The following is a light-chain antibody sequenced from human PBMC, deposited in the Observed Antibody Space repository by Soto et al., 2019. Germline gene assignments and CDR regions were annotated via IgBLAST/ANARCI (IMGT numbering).Light chain of an antibody. Sequence: DIVLTQSPGTLSLSPGERATLSCRASQSVSSNLAWYQQKPGQAPRLLIYGASSRATGIPDRFSGSGSGTDFTLTISRLEPEDFAVFYCQQYGSSAWTFGQGTKVDIK. J-gene: IGKJ1*01. CDR1: QSVSSN. CDR2: GAS. V-gene: IGKV3-20*01. CDR3: QQYGSSAWT.